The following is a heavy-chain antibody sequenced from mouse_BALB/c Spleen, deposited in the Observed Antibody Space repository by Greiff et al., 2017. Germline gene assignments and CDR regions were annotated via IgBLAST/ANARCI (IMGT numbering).Heavy chain of an antibody. Sequence: QVQLKESGAELMKPGASVKISCKATGYTFSSYWIEWVKQRPGHGLEWIGEILPGSGSTNYNEKFKGKATFTADTSSNTAYMQLSSLTSEDSAVYYCARPRGTTVVATDFDVWGAGTTVTVSS. CDR3: ARPRGTTVVATDFDV. V-gene: IGHV1-9*01. CDR1: GYTFSSYW. CDR2: ILPGSGST. D-gene: IGHD1-1*01. J-gene: IGHJ1*01.